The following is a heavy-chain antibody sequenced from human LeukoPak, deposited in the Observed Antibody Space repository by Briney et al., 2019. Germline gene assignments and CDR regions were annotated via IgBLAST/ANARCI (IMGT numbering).Heavy chain of an antibody. Sequence: ASVKVSCKASGYTFTSYDINWVRQATGQGLEWMGWMNPNSGNTGYAQKFQGRVTITADKSTSTAYMELSSLRSEDTAVYYCATTYPPSLTLVYWGQGTLVTVSS. J-gene: IGHJ4*02. CDR2: MNPNSGNT. CDR3: ATTYPPSLTLVY. D-gene: IGHD1-14*01. CDR1: GYTFTSYD. V-gene: IGHV1-8*01.